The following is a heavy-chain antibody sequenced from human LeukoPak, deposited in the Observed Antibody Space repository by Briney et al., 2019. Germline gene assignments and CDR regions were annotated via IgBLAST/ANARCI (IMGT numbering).Heavy chain of an antibody. D-gene: IGHD4-17*01. CDR1: GFTFSDYY. J-gene: IGHJ5*02. V-gene: IGHV3-11*06. CDR2: ISSSSSYT. CDR3: ASSDYGDYNWFDP. Sequence: GGSLRLSCAASGFTFSDYYMSWIRQAPGKGLEWVSYISSSSSYTNYADSVKGRFTISRDNAKNSLYLQMNSLRAEDTAVYYCASSDYGDYNWFDPWGQGTLLTVSS.